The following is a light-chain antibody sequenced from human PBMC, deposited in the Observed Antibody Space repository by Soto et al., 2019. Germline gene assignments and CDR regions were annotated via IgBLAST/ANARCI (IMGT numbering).Light chain of an antibody. CDR3: QQYGRSPTT. V-gene: IGKV3-20*01. CDR1: QNFGSNY. J-gene: IGKJ1*01. Sequence: EIVLTQSPDTLSLSPGERATLSCRASQNFGSNYLAWYRQKRGQAPRFLIYGASSRATGIPDRFSGSGSGTDFTLTISRLEPEDFAVYFCQQYGRSPTTVGQGTKVDSK. CDR2: GAS.